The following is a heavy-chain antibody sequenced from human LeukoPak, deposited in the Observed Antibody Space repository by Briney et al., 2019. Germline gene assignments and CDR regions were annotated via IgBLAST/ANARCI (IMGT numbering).Heavy chain of an antibody. Sequence: SGGSLRLSCAASGFTVSSNYMSWVRQAPGKGLEWVSIIYSGGSTYYADSVKGRFTISRDNSKNTLYLQMNSLRAEDTAVYYCARREYYYDSSGYYADDFDYWGQGTLVTVSS. V-gene: IGHV3-66*01. CDR2: IYSGGST. CDR1: GFTVSSNY. J-gene: IGHJ4*02. D-gene: IGHD3-22*01. CDR3: ARREYYYDSSGYYADDFDY.